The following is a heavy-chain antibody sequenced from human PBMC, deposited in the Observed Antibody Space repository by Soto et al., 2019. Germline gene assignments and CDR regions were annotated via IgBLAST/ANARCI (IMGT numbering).Heavy chain of an antibody. V-gene: IGHV1-3*01. CDR1: GYTFTSYA. J-gene: IGHJ6*02. Sequence: QVQLVQSGAEVKKPGASVKVSCKASGYTFTSYAMHWVRQAPGQRLEWMGWINAGNGNTKYSQQFQGRVTITRDTSASTAYMELSSLRSEDTAVYYCARGGVLLLFGEHSPPKPKYYYGMDVWGQGTTVTVSS. CDR2: INAGNGNT. CDR3: ARGGVLLLFGEHSPPKPKYYYGMDV. D-gene: IGHD3-10*01.